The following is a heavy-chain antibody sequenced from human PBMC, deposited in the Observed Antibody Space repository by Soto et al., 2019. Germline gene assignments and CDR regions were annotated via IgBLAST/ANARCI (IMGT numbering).Heavy chain of an antibody. V-gene: IGHV3-21*01. J-gene: IGHJ6*03. CDR2: ISSSSSYI. Sequence: EVQLVESGGGLVKPGGSLRLSCAASGFTFSSYSMNWVRQAPGKGLEWVSSISSSSSYIYYADSVKGRFTISRDNDKNSLYLQMNSLRAEDTAVYYCARFYYDFWSGYYTSLNNYYYYMDVWGKGTTVTVSS. CDR1: GFTFSSYS. D-gene: IGHD3-3*01. CDR3: ARFYYDFWSGYYTSLNNYYYYMDV.